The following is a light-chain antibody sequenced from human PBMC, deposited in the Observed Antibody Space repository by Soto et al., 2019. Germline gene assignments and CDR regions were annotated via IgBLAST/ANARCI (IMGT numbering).Light chain of an antibody. CDR2: GVT. J-gene: IGLJ1*01. V-gene: IGLV2-14*01. CDR3: SSYARGSTYV. Sequence: QSALTQPACVSGSPGQSITISCTGTSSDVGAYNYVSWYLQYPGKAPKLLIYGVTNRPSGVSDRSSGSKSGNTASLTISGLQAEDETDYYCSSYARGSTYVFGTGTKVTVL. CDR1: SSDVGAYNY.